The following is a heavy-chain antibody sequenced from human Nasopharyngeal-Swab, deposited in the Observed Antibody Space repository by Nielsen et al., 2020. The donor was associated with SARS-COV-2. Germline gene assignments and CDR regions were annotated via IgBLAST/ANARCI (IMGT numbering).Heavy chain of an antibody. Sequence: GESLKISCAASGFTFTTYSMTWVRQAPGQGLEWVANVKQDGGEKYYLDSAKGRFTISRDNAKSSLYLQMTSLRAEDTAVYYCVRDESGAFDIWGQGTMVTVSS. CDR2: VKQDGGEK. J-gene: IGHJ3*02. D-gene: IGHD3-10*01. CDR1: GFTFTTYS. CDR3: VRDESGAFDI. V-gene: IGHV3-7*01.